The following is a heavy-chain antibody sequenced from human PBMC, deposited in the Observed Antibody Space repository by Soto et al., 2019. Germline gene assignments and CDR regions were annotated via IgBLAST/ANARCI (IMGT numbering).Heavy chain of an antibody. CDR1: GGSMSTFY. V-gene: IGHV4-34*01. J-gene: IGHJ3*02. CDR3: ARGGSNDWQVAFDI. Sequence: SETLSLTCSVSGGSMSTFYCSWIRKTAGKGLEWMGEIYHSGSNNYSPSLKSRVTMSVDTSKNQFSLKLTSVTAADTAVYYCARGGSNDWQVAFDIWGQGTMVTVSS. CDR2: IYHSGSN. D-gene: IGHD3-9*01.